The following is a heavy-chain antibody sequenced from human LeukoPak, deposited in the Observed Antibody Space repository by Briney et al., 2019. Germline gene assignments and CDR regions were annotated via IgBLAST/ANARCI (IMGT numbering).Heavy chain of an antibody. D-gene: IGHD5-12*01. CDR3: ARDLLSVDNYDAPDI. J-gene: IGHJ3*02. V-gene: IGHV1-69*13. CDR2: IVPMFGTD. CDR1: GATFGSHS. Sequence: ASVKVSCKASGATFGSHSISWVRQAPGQGLEWMGGIVPMFGTDVYAQRFQGRVTVTADESTTTAYMELISLTSEDTAMYYCARDLLSVDNYDAPDIWGQGTMVTVSS.